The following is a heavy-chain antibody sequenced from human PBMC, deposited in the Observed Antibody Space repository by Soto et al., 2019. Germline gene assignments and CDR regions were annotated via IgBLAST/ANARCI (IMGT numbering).Heavy chain of an antibody. J-gene: IGHJ1*01. CDR1: GFTFSSYA. CDR3: AKDQEEAYCGGDCYPDEYFQH. V-gene: IGHV3-23*01. CDR2: ISGSGGST. Sequence: GGSLRLSCAASGFTFSSYAMSWVRQAPGKGLEWVSAISGSGGSTYYADSVKGRFTISRDNSKNTLYPQMNSLRAEDTAVYYCAKDQEEAYCGGDCYPDEYFQHWGQGTLVTAPQ. D-gene: IGHD2-21*01.